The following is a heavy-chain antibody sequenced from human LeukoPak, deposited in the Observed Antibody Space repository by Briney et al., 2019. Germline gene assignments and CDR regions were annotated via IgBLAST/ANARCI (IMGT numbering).Heavy chain of an antibody. V-gene: IGHV3-43*02. CDR3: AKDRYCFSTSCYAPFDH. D-gene: IGHD2-2*01. J-gene: IGHJ4*02. CDR2: ISGDGGST. CDR1: GFTFADHA. Sequence: VGSLRLSCAAPGFTFADHAMHWVRQAPGKGLEWVSIISGDGGSTYYADSVKGRFTISRDNSKDSLYLQMNSLRTEDTAFYYCAKDRYCFSTSCYAPFDHWGQGTLVTVSS.